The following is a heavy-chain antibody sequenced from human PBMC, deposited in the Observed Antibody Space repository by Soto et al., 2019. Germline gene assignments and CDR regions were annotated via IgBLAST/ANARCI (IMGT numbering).Heavy chain of an antibody. V-gene: IGHV3-15*01. J-gene: IGHJ4*02. CDR2: IKSKTDGGTT. D-gene: IGHD3-22*01. CDR1: GFTFSNAW. CDR3: TTPGYYDSSGYPDY. Sequence: EVQLVESGGGLVKPGGSLRLSFAASGFTFSNAWMSWVRQAPGKGLDWVGRIKSKTDGGTTDYAAPVKGRFTISRDDSKNTLYLQMNSLKTEDTAVYYCTTPGYYDSSGYPDYWGQGTLVTVSS.